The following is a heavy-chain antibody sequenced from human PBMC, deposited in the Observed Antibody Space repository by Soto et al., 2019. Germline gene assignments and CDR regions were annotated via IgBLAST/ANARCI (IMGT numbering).Heavy chain of an antibody. V-gene: IGHV3-23*01. Sequence: EVQLLESGGDLVQPGGYLRLSCAASAFTFSSYGMNWVRKAPGKGLEWVSAISASGGNTYYEDSVKGRFTISRDNSKNILYLQMTSLRVEDTALYYCAKETGHRGAYDYWGQGTLVTVSS. J-gene: IGHJ4*02. CDR1: AFTFSSYG. CDR3: AKETGHRGAYDY. CDR2: ISASGGNT. D-gene: IGHD1-26*01.